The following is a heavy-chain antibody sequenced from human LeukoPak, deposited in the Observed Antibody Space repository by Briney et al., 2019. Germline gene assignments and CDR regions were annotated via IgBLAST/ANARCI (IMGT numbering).Heavy chain of an antibody. J-gene: IGHJ4*02. CDR1: GGSISSGGYY. V-gene: IGHV4-31*03. CDR3: ARAGGSSWYAPADY. D-gene: IGHD6-13*01. CDR2: IYYSGST. Sequence: SETLSLTCTVSGGSISSGGYYWSWIRQPTGKGLEWIGYIYYSGSTYYNPSLKSRVTISVDTSKNQFSLKLSSVTAADTAVYYCARAGGSSWYAPADYWGQGTLVTVSS.